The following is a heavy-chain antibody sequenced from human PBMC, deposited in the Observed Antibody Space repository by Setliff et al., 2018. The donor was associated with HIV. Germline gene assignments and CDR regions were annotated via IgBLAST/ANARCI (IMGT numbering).Heavy chain of an antibody. D-gene: IGHD3-9*01. CDR1: GGSISSYY. CDR2: IYYSGST. CDR3: ARGAPYYDILTGYYSYSYYYMDV. J-gene: IGHJ6*03. V-gene: IGHV4-59*01. Sequence: SETLSLTCTVSGGSISSYYWSWIRQPPGKGLEWLGYIYYSGSTNYNPSLKSRVTISVDTSKNQFSLKLSSVTAADTAVYYCARGAPYYDILTGYYSYSYYYMDVWGKGTTVTVSS.